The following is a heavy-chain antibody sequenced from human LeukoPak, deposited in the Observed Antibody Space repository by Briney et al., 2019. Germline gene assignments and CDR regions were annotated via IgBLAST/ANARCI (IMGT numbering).Heavy chain of an antibody. V-gene: IGHV4-34*01. D-gene: IGHD3-3*01. Sequence: KPSETLSLTCAVYGGSFSGYYWSWIRQPPGKGLEWIGEINHSGSTNYNPSLKSRVTISVDTSKNQFSLKLSSVTAADTAVYYCARRRRTWRIFGVVGGTEDWGQGTLVTVSS. J-gene: IGHJ4*02. CDR2: INHSGST. CDR1: GGSFSGYY. CDR3: ARRRRTWRIFGVVGGTED.